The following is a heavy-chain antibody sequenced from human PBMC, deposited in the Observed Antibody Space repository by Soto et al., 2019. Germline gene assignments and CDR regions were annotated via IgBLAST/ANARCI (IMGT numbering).Heavy chain of an antibody. CDR1: IASLVDHY. CDR3: ARGKPSGYRFGPRNFFYYGLDV. V-gene: IGHV4-34*01. D-gene: IGHD5-18*01. J-gene: IGHJ6*01. Sequence: LSCAVFIASLVDHYWAWIRQSPDKVLEWIGEAHPSGSTDYNPSLKSRLTLSLDTSKNKFSLKVASVTAADTAVYFCARGKPSGYRFGPRNFFYYGLDVWGPGTTVTVSS. CDR2: AHPSGST.